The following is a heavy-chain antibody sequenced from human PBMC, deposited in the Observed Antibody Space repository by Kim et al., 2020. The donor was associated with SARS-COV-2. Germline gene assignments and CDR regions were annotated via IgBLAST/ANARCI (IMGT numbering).Heavy chain of an antibody. J-gene: IGHJ5*02. V-gene: IGHV1-3*01. CDR3: ARDRGCSSASCYDWLDP. D-gene: IGHD2-2*01. Sequence: KFQGRVTIIRDTSANSVYMELSSLRSEDTAVYYCARDRGCSSASCYDWLDPWGQGTLVTVSS.